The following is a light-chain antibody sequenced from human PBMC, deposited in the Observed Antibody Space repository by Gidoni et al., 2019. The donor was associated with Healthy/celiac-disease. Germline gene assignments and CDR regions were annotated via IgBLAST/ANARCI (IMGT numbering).Light chain of an antibody. J-gene: IGKJ1*01. V-gene: IGKV1-39*01. CDR1: QSISSY. CDR3: QQGYSTPRT. CDR2: AAS. Sequence: DIQMTQSPSSPSASEGDRVTITCRASQSISSYLDWYQQKPGKAPKLLIYAASSLQSGVPARFSGSGSGTDFTLTISSLQPEDFATYYCQQGYSTPRTFGQGTKVEIK.